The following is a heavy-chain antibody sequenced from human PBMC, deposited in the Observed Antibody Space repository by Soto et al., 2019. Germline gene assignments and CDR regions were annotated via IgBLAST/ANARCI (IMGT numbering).Heavy chain of an antibody. Sequence: PGGSLRLSCTASGFTFGDYAMSWFRQAPGKGLEWVGFIRSKAYGGTTEYAASVKGRFTISRDDSKSIAYLQMNSLKTEDTAVYYCTRDSDSSSWYAALYYYYGMDVWGQGTTVTVS. CDR1: GFTFGDYA. V-gene: IGHV3-49*03. CDR2: IRSKAYGGTT. J-gene: IGHJ6*02. D-gene: IGHD6-13*01. CDR3: TRDSDSSSWYAALYYYYGMDV.